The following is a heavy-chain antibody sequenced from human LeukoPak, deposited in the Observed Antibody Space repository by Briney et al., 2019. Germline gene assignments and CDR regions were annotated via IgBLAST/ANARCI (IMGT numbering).Heavy chain of an antibody. D-gene: IGHD6-19*01. J-gene: IGHJ4*02. CDR1: GFTFSSYG. CDR3: ARDKVEWLGVLDY. V-gene: IGHV3-30*02. Sequence: GGSLRPSCAASGFTFSSYGMHWVRQAPGKGLEWVAFIRYDGSNKYYADSVKGRFTISRDNAKNSLYLQMNSLRAEDTAVYYCARDKVEWLGVLDYWGQGTLVTVSS. CDR2: IRYDGSNK.